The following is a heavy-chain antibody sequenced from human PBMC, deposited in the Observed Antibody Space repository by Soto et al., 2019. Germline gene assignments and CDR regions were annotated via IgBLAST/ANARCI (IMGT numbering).Heavy chain of an antibody. Sequence: QVQLVQSGAEEKKPGASVKVSRKASGYTFTGYAMHWVRQAPGQRLEWMGWINAGNGNTKYSQKFQGRVTITRDTSASTAYMELSSLSSEDTALYYCARAVAVPADFDYWGQGTLVTVSS. V-gene: IGHV1-3*05. CDR3: ARAVAVPADFDY. CDR2: INAGNGNT. CDR1: GYTFTGYA. J-gene: IGHJ4*02. D-gene: IGHD6-19*01.